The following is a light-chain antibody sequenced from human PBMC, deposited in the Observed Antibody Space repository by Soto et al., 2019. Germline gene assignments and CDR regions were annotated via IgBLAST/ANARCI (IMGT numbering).Light chain of an antibody. CDR2: AAS. V-gene: IGKV1-6*01. J-gene: IGKJ4*02. Sequence: AIQMTQSPSSLSASVGDRVTITCRASQGIRTDLGWYQQKPGKAPKLLIYAASSLQSGVPSRFSGSGSGTDFTLTISSLQPEDFATYYCLQDYNFPLTFGGGTKVEIK. CDR1: QGIRTD. CDR3: LQDYNFPLT.